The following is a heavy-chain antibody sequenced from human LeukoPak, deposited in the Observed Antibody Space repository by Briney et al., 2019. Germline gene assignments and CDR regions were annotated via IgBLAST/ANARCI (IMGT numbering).Heavy chain of an antibody. V-gene: IGHV1-2*02. D-gene: IGHD2-21*02. CDR3: AREQVVTSTYNWLDP. Sequence: GASVKVSCKASGCTFTGYYIHWVRQAPGQGLEWMGWINPDTSGTNYAQKFQGRVTMTRDTSISTAYMELSRLRSDDTAMYYCAREQVVTSTYNWLDPWGQGTLVTVSS. CDR2: INPDTSGT. CDR1: GCTFTGYY. J-gene: IGHJ5*02.